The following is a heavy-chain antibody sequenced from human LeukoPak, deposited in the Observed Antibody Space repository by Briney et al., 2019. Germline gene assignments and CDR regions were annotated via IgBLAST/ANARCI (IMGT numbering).Heavy chain of an antibody. D-gene: IGHD1-26*01. J-gene: IGHJ4*02. CDR3: AAGIVGDRGW. CDR2: IVVGSGNT. CDR1: GFSFSSSA. V-gene: IGHV1-58*02. Sequence: ASVKVSCKASGFSFSSSAMQWLRQARGQRLEWIGWIVVGSGNTNYAQKFQERVTMTRDMSTRTAYMELSSLTSEDTAVYYCAAGIVGDRGWWGQGTLVTVSS.